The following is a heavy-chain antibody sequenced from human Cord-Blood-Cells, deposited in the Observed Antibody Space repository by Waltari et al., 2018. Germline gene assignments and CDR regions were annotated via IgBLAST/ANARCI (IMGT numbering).Heavy chain of an antibody. CDR1: GGYISSSNW. CDR2: IYHSGST. V-gene: IGHV4-4*02. D-gene: IGHD1-26*01. CDR3: ARDNADGSYYRFDY. Sequence: QVQLQESGPGLVKPSGTLSLTCAVSGGYISSSNWWSWVRPPPGKGLEWIGEIYHSGSTNYNPSLKSRVTISVDKSKNQFSLKLSSVTAADTAVYYCARDNADGSYYRFDYWGQGTLVTVSS. J-gene: IGHJ4*02.